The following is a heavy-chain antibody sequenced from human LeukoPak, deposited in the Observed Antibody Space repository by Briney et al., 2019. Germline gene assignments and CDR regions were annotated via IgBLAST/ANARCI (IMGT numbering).Heavy chain of an antibody. J-gene: IGHJ4*02. CDR1: GGSISSGSYY. CDR3: ARGRSLGSTYYFDY. Sequence: TLSLTCTVSGGSISSGSYYWSWIRQPAGKGLEWIGRIYTSGSTNYNPSLKSRVTISVDTSKNQFSLKLSSVTAADTAVYYCARGRSLGSTYYFDYWGQGTLVTVSS. CDR2: IYTSGST. V-gene: IGHV4-61*02. D-gene: IGHD2-2*01.